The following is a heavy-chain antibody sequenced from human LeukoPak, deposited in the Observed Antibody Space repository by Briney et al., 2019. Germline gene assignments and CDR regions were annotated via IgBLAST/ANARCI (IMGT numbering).Heavy chain of an antibody. V-gene: IGHV3-7*04. D-gene: IGHD6-13*01. CDR1: GFTFSSYW. Sequence: GGSLRLSCVASGFTFSSYWMSWVRQAPGRGLEWVANIKEDGTQNYYVDSVKGRFTISRDNAKNSLYLQMNSLRAEETAVYYCARLRPYSSTWYAYYGMDVWGQGTTVTVSS. CDR2: IKEDGTQN. CDR3: ARLRPYSSTWYAYYGMDV. J-gene: IGHJ6*02.